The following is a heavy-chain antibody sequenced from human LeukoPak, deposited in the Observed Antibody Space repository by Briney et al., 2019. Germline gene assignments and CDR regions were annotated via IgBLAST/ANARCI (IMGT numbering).Heavy chain of an antibody. Sequence: GGSLRLSCAASGFTFSSYSMNWVRQAPGKGLEWVSSISSSSSYIYHADSVKGRFTISRDNAKNSLYLQMNSLRAEDTAVYYCARDKVSSGELHFDYWGQGTLVTVSS. D-gene: IGHD2-15*01. CDR3: ARDKVSSGELHFDY. J-gene: IGHJ4*02. CDR1: GFTFSSYS. CDR2: ISSSSSYI. V-gene: IGHV3-21*01.